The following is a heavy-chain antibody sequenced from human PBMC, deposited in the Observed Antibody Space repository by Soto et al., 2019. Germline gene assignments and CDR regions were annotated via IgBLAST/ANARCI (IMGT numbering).Heavy chain of an antibody. Sequence: GASVKVSCKASGYALTSYAMHWVRQAPGQRLEWMGWINAGNGNTKYSQKFQGRVTITRDTSASTAYMELSSLRSEDTAVYYCARDKRFLEIDYWGQGTLVTVSS. CDR2: INAGNGNT. J-gene: IGHJ4*02. CDR3: ARDKRFLEIDY. CDR1: GYALTSYA. D-gene: IGHD3-3*01. V-gene: IGHV1-3*01.